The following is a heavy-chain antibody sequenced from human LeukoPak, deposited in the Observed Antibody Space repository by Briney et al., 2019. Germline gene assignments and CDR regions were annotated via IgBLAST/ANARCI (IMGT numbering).Heavy chain of an antibody. CDR3: AKEGRWLDS. Sequence: QTGGSLRLSCAASGFTFSSYAMSWVRQAPGKGLEWVSSISASGGGTYYADSVKGRFTISRDNSKNTLYLQMNSLRVDDTAVYFCAKEGRWLDSWGQGTLVTVSS. CDR2: ISASGGGT. CDR1: GFTFSSYA. J-gene: IGHJ4*02. D-gene: IGHD4-23*01. V-gene: IGHV3-23*01.